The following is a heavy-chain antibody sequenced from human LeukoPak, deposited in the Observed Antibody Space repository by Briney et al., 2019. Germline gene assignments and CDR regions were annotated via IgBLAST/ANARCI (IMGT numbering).Heavy chain of an antibody. CDR1: GGTFSSYA. V-gene: IGHV1-69*05. CDR3: ARDRVCSGGSCYPSYRDP. Sequence: SVKVSCKASGGTFSSYAISWVRQAPGQGLEWMGGIIPIFGTANYAQKLQGRVTMTTDTSTSTAYMELRSLRSDDTAVYYCARDRVCSGGSCYPSYRDPWGQGTLVTVSS. CDR2: IIPIFGTA. J-gene: IGHJ5*02. D-gene: IGHD2-15*01.